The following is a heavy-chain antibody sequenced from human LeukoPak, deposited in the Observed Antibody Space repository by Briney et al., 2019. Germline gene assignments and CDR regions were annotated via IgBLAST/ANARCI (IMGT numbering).Heavy chain of an antibody. Sequence: GGSLRLSCAASGFTFSSYAMNWVRQAPGKGLDWVSGISGSGGSTYYADSVKGRFTISRDNSKNTLYLQMNSLRAEDTAVYYCAKDLYGDYVVDYWGQGTLVTVSS. D-gene: IGHD4-17*01. CDR2: ISGSGGST. V-gene: IGHV3-23*01. J-gene: IGHJ4*02. CDR1: GFTFSSYA. CDR3: AKDLYGDYVVDY.